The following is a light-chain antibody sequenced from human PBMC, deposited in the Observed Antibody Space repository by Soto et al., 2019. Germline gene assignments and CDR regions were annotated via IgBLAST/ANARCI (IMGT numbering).Light chain of an antibody. CDR2: AAS. V-gene: IGKV1-39*01. CDR3: QQSLSTPPIT. Sequence: DIQMTQSPSSLSASVGDRVTITCRASQSISSYLNWYQQKPGKAPKLLIYAASSLQSGVPSRFSGSGSGTDFTLTISSLQPEDFATYFCQQSLSTPPITFGQGTRLEIK. CDR1: QSISSY. J-gene: IGKJ5*01.